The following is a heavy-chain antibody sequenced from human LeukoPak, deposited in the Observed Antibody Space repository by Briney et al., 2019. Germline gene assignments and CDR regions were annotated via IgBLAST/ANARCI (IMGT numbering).Heavy chain of an antibody. CDR3: AKDIGSGLLEY. D-gene: IGHD3-3*01. J-gene: IGHJ4*02. CDR2: INGDGNT. Sequence: GGSLRLSCAASGFSFGANSMHWARQVPGKGLEWVSLINGDGNTYYAASVNGRFTVSRDNSKNSLYLQMSSLRPEDTALYYCAKDIGSGLLEYWGQGTLVTVSS. CDR1: GFSFGANS. V-gene: IGHV3-43*02.